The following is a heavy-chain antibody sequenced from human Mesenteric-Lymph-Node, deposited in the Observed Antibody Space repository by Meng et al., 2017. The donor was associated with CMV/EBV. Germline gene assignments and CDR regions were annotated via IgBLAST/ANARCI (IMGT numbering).Heavy chain of an antibody. Sequence: LSCAASGFTFSNFWMAWVRQAPGKGLEGVANIKKDGSEKYYVDSVKGRFTFSRDNAKNSLYLQMNSLRVDDTAVYYCATDLNWDNFWGQGTLVTVSS. CDR1: GFTFSNFW. D-gene: IGHD1-1*01. CDR3: ATDLNWDNF. J-gene: IGHJ4*02. CDR2: IKKDGSEK. V-gene: IGHV3-7*01.